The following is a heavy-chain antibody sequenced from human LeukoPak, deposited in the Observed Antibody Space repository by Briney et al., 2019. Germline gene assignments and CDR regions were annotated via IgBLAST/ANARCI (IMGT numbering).Heavy chain of an antibody. J-gene: IGHJ4*02. Sequence: PSGTLSLTCAVYGGSFSGYYWGWIRQPPGKGLEWIGSIYHSGSTYYNPSLKSRVTLSVDTSKNQFSLKLSSVTAADTAVYYCARVYSTGWRFFDYWGQGTLVTVSS. D-gene: IGHD6-19*01. CDR2: IYHSGST. CDR3: ARVYSTGWRFFDY. V-gene: IGHV4-38-2*01. CDR1: GGSFSGYY.